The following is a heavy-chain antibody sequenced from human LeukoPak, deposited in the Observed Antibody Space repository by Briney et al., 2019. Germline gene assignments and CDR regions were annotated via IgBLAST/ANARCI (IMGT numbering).Heavy chain of an antibody. CDR2: ISGSGGST. CDR3: ANEGWLQFSDY. Sequence: GGSLRLSCAASGFTFSSYAMSWVRQAPGKGLEWVSSISGSGGSTYYADSVKGRFTISRDNSKNTLYLQMNSLRGEDTAVYYCANEGWLQFSDYWGQGTLVTVSS. D-gene: IGHD5-24*01. V-gene: IGHV3-23*01. CDR1: GFTFSSYA. J-gene: IGHJ4*02.